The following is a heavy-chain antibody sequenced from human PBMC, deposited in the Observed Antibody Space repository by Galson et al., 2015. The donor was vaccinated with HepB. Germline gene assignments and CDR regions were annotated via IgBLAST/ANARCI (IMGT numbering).Heavy chain of an antibody. D-gene: IGHD2-2*01. CDR2: ISSSSSYI. CDR1: GFTFSSYS. Sequence: SLRLSCAASGFTFSSYSMNWVRQAPGKGLEWVSSISSSSSYIYYADSVKGRFTISRDNAKNSLYLQMNSLRAEDTAVYYCARGQIVVVPAAMLGDYYYYGMDVWGQGTTVTVSS. V-gene: IGHV3-21*01. CDR3: ARGQIVVVPAAMLGDYYYYGMDV. J-gene: IGHJ6*02.